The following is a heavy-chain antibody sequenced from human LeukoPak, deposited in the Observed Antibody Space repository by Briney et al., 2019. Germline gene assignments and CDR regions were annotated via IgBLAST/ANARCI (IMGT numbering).Heavy chain of an antibody. CDR2: IYYSGST. J-gene: IGHJ4*02. V-gene: IGHV4-59*08. Sequence: KSSETLSLTCTVSGGSISSYYWSWIRQPPGKGLEWIGYIYYSGSTNYNPSLKSRVTISVDTSKNQFSLKLSSVTAADTAVYYCATQAEGGYFDYWGQGTLVTVSS. D-gene: IGHD2-15*01. CDR3: ATQAEGGYFDY. CDR1: GGSISSYY.